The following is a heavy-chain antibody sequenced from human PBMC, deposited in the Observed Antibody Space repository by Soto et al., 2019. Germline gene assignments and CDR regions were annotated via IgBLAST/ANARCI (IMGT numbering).Heavy chain of an antibody. Sequence: GGSLRLSCAASGFTFSSYAMSWVRQAPGKGLEWVSAISGSGGSTYYADSVKGRFTISRDNSKNTLYLQMNSLRAEDTAVYYCAKDVNQAVAGNSGDYWGQGTRVAVSS. D-gene: IGHD6-19*01. CDR1: GFTFSSYA. CDR3: AKDVNQAVAGNSGDY. J-gene: IGHJ4*02. CDR2: ISGSGGST. V-gene: IGHV3-23*01.